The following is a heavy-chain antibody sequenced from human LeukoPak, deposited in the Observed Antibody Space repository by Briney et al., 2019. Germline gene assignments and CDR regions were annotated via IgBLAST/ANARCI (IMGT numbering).Heavy chain of an antibody. V-gene: IGHV3-9*01. CDR3: AKDVGYSSTFTFEY. Sequence: GGSLRLSCAASGFTFDDYAMHWVRQAPGKGLEWVSGIVWNSGSIDYADPVKGRFTISKDNAKNSLYLQMNSLRAEDTAFYYCAKDVGYSSTFTFEYWGQGTLVTVSS. D-gene: IGHD6-13*01. CDR2: IVWNSGSI. CDR1: GFTFDDYA. J-gene: IGHJ4*02.